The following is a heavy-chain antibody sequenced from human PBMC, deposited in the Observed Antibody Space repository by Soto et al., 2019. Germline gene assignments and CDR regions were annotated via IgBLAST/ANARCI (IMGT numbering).Heavy chain of an antibody. J-gene: IGHJ6*02. CDR3: ARRRVPIGIQLWLSYYYYGMDV. V-gene: IGHV1-69*12. CDR1: GGTFSSYA. Sequence: QVQLVQSGAEVKKPGSSVKVSCKASGGTFSSYAISWVRQAPGQGLEWMGGIIPIFGTANYAQKFQGRVTITADESTSKAYMELSSLRSEDTAVYYCARRRVPIGIQLWLSYYYYGMDVWGQGTTVTVSS. D-gene: IGHD5-18*01. CDR2: IIPIFGTA.